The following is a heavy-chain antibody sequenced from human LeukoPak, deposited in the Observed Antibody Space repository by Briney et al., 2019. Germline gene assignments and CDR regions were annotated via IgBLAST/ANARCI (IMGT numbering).Heavy chain of an antibody. V-gene: IGHV4-59*08. D-gene: IGHD2-15*01. CDR2: VSSDGTT. Sequence: PSETLSLTCTVSADSVTSSYWNWIRQPPGKGLEWIGYVSSDGTTNYTPSLRSRLIMSVDTAKNDISLILTSVTASDTAIYYCARLDCFVEGCYNHWGRGTLVTVSS. CDR1: ADSVTSSY. J-gene: IGHJ4*02. CDR3: ARLDCFVEGCYNH.